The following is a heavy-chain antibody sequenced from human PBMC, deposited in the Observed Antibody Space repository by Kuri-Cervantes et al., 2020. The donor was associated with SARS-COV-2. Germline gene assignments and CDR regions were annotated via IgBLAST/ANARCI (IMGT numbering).Heavy chain of an antibody. V-gene: IGHV1-46*01. CDR1: GGTFSSYA. D-gene: IGHD2-15*01. J-gene: IGHJ4*02. CDR2: INPSGSGT. Sequence: ASVKVSCKASGGTFSSYAISWVRQAPGQGLEWMGIINPSGSGTRYPQRFQDRISMTRDTSTSTVYMELSSLTSEDTAVYYCVVGFFSSRKWDYWGQGTLVTVSS. CDR3: VVGFFSSRKWDY.